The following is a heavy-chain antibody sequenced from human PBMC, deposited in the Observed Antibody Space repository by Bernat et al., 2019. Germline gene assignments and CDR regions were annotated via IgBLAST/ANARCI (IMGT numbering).Heavy chain of an antibody. CDR2: MSSDGSNK. J-gene: IGHJ6*02. CDR1: GFTFSSYA. Sequence: QVQLVESGGGVVQPGRSLRLSCAASGFTFSSYAMHWVHQAPGKGLEWVAVMSSDGSNKKHADSVKGRFTISRDDFKNTLYLEMNSLRVEDTAVYYCARDRYSSGWYGTDYYYYGMDVWGQGTTVTVSS. CDR3: ARDRYSSGWYGTDYYYYGMDV. V-gene: IGHV3-30-3*01. D-gene: IGHD6-19*01.